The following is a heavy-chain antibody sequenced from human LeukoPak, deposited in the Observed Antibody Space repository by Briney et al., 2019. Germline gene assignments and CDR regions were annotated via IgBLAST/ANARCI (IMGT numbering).Heavy chain of an antibody. D-gene: IGHD1-26*01. J-gene: IGHJ6*03. Sequence: GGSLRLSCAASGFTFSNAWMSWVRQAPGKGLEWVGRIKSKTDGGTTDYAAPVKGRFTISRDDSKNTLYLQMNSLKTEDTAVYYCTTRRASWVGYYMDVWGKGTTVTVSS. CDR1: GFTFSNAW. CDR3: TTRRASWVGYYMDV. CDR2: IKSKTDGGTT. V-gene: IGHV3-15*01.